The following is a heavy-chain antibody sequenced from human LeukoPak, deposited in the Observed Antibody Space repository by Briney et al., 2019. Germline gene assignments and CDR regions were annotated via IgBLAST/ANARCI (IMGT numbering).Heavy chain of an antibody. J-gene: IGHJ4*02. CDR3: ARVEGATSHFDY. CDR1: GFTFSSYS. V-gene: IGHV3-21*01. Sequence: GGSLRLSCAASGFTFSSYSMNWVRQAPGKGLEWVSSISSSSSYIYYADSVKGRFTISRDNAKNSLYLQMNNLRAEDTAVYYCARVEGATSHFDYWGQGTLVTVSS. CDR2: ISSSSSYI. D-gene: IGHD1-26*01.